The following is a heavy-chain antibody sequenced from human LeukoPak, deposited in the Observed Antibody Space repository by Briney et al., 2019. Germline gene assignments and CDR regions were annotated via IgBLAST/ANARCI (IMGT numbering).Heavy chain of an antibody. CDR1: GGSISSYY. V-gene: IGHV4-59*01. J-gene: IGHJ4*02. CDR2: IYYSGST. Sequence: SETLSLTCTVSGGSISSYYWSWIRQPPGKGLEWIGYIYYSGSTNYNPSLKSRVTISVDTSKNQFSLKLSSVTAADTAVYYCAGGGYDSSGYYYVPFDYWGQGTLVTVSS. CDR3: AGGGYDSSGYYYVPFDY. D-gene: IGHD3-22*01.